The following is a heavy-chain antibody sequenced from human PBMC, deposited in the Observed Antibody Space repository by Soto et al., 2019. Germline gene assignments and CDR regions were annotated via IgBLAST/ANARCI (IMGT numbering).Heavy chain of an antibody. CDR3: SSLIVGGSWPFDY. J-gene: IGHJ4*02. Sequence: HPGGSLRLSCAASGFSLSGSAIHRVGLASGKGLEWVGRIRTKVNNFATAYGASVKGRFSISRDDSRDTAYLQMNSLKIEDTAVYYCSSLIVGGSWPFDYWGQGALVTVSS. D-gene: IGHD1-26*01. CDR2: IRTKVNNFAT. V-gene: IGHV3-73*01. CDR1: GFSLSGSA.